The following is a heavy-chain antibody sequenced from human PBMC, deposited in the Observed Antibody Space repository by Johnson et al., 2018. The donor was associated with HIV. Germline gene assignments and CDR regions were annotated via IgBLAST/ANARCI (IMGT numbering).Heavy chain of an antibody. D-gene: IGHD2-15*01. CDR1: GFTFSNYD. V-gene: IGHV3-13*01. CDR2: IGTAGDT. J-gene: IGHJ3*02. Sequence: VQLVESGGGVVQPGRSLRLSCAASGFTFSNYDIHWVRQATGKGLEWVSTIGTAGDTSYAGSVKGRFTVSRENAKNSLYLQMNSLRAGDTALYYCARAVCRGGRCYSHDAFDIWGQGTMVTVSS. CDR3: ARAVCRGGRCYSHDAFDI.